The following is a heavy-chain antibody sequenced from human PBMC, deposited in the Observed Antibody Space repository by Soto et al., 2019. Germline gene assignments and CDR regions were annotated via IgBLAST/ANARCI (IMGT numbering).Heavy chain of an antibody. CDR2: IIPIFGTA. J-gene: IGHJ6*02. CDR3: ARDVDDRGDPYRLYYGRDV. D-gene: IGHD3-22*01. V-gene: IGHV1-69*13. Sequence: SVKVSCKASGGTFSSYAISWVRQAPGQGLEWMGGIIPIFGTANYAQKFQGRVTITADESTSTAYMELSSLRSEDTAVYYCARDVDDRGDPYRLYYGRDVWGQGTTVTVSS. CDR1: GGTFSSYA.